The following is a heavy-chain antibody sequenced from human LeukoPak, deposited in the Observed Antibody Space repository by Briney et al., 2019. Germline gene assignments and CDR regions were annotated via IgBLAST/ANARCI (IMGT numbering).Heavy chain of an antibody. D-gene: IGHD3-10*01. V-gene: IGHV3-23*01. CDR3: AKTMVRGVIRGYSLDY. CDR2: ISGSGGST. CDR1: GLTFSSYA. Sequence: GGSLRLSCAASGLTFSSYAMSWVRQAPGKGLEWVSAISGSGGSTYYADSVKGRFTISRDNSKNTLYLQMNSLRAEDTAVYYCAKTMVRGVIRGYSLDYWGQGTLVTVSS. J-gene: IGHJ4*02.